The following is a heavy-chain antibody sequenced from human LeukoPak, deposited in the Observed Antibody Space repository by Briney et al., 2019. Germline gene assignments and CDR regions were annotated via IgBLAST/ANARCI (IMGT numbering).Heavy chain of an antibody. D-gene: IGHD4-17*01. Sequence: SVTVSCKASGGTFSSYAISWVRQAPGQGLEWMGRIIPILGIANYAQKFQGRVTITADKSTSTAYMELSSLRSEDTAVYYCARMTTVTMLDYWGQGTLVTVSS. J-gene: IGHJ4*02. CDR2: IIPILGIA. V-gene: IGHV1-69*04. CDR1: GGTFSSYA. CDR3: ARMTTVTMLDY.